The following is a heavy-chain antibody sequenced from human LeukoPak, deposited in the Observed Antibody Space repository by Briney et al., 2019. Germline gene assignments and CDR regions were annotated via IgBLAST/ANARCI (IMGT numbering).Heavy chain of an antibody. CDR1: GDSLSDYY. CDR2: VYYSGST. V-gene: IGHV4-59*08. Sequence: SETLSLTCTVSGDSLSDYYWNWIRQAPGKGLEWIGYVYYSGSTNYNPSLMSRVTISVDTSKNQFSLKLSSVTAADTAVYYCATPMVRGVIITWGQGTLVTVSS. J-gene: IGHJ4*02. CDR3: ATPMVRGVIIT. D-gene: IGHD3-10*01.